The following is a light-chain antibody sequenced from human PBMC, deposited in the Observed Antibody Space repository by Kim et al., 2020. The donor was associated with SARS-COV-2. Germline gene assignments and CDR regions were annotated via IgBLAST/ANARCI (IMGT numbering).Light chain of an antibody. J-gene: IGKJ4*01. CDR1: QSVSSKY. V-gene: IGKV3-20*01. CDR2: GTS. CDR3: QHYGGSPLT. Sequence: CPGESATLSCRASQSVSSKYFAWYQQKPGQAPRLLIYGTSSRATGIPDRFSGSGSGTDFTLTISRLEPEDFAVYYCQHYGGSPLTFGGGTKVDIK.